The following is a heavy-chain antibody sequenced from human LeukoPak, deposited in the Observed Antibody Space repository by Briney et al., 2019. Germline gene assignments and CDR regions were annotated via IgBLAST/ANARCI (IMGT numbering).Heavy chain of an antibody. Sequence: PGGSLTLFCAASGFTFSSYAMSWVRQSPGKGLEWVSAICGSGGSTYYADSVKRRFTISRDNSKSALYLQMNRLRAKDTAVYYGAKDGKFRYSSSWYYWGQGTLVTVSS. V-gene: IGHV3-23*01. J-gene: IGHJ4*02. CDR2: ICGSGGST. D-gene: IGHD6-13*01. CDR3: AKDGKFRYSSSWYY. CDR1: GFTFSSYA.